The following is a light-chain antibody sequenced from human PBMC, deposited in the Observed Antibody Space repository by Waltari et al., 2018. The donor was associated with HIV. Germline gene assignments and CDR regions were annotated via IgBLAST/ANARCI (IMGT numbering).Light chain of an antibody. V-gene: IGKV1-5*03. CDR2: KAS. Sequence: DIQMTRSRYTLYASVGDSVTITCRASQSIRTWLVWYQQKQGKAPNLLIYKASSLESGVPSRFSGSGSGTEFTLTISSLQPDDFATYYCQQYISYWTFGQGTKVEMK. CDR1: QSIRTW. J-gene: IGKJ1*01. CDR3: QQYISYWT.